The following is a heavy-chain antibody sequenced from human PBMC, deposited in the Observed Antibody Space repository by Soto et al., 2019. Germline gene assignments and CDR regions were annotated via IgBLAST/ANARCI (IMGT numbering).Heavy chain of an antibody. Sequence: QVQLVESGGGVVQPGRSLRLSCAASGFTFSSYAMHWVRQAPGKGLEWVAVISYDGSNKYYADSVKGRFTISRDNSKNTLYLQMNSLGAEDTAVYYCARELGYYDFWSGYYTEGGQGSTDYWGQGTLVTVSS. V-gene: IGHV3-30-3*01. CDR3: ARELGYYDFWSGYYTEGGQGSTDY. CDR2: ISYDGSNK. D-gene: IGHD3-3*01. CDR1: GFTFSSYA. J-gene: IGHJ4*02.